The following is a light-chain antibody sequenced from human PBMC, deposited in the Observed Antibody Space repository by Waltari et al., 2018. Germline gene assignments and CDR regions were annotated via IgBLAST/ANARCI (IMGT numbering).Light chain of an antibody. J-gene: IGKJ1*01. CDR2: GAS. Sequence: ETVVTQSPATLSVSPGERVTLSCRTSQTIGRSLAWYQQKPGPAPRLVSYGASITATGIPARFSGSGSETEFALTISGLQSEDFAVYYCQQYNNWPPGTFGQGTKVEI. V-gene: IGKV3-15*01. CDR3: QQYNNWPPGT. CDR1: QTIGRS.